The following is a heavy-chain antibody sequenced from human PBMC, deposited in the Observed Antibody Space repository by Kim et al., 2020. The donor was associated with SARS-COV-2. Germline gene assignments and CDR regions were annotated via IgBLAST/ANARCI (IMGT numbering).Heavy chain of an antibody. J-gene: IGHJ6*01. CDR2: ISWNSGSI. Sequence: GGSLRLSCAASGFTFDDYAMHWVRQAPGKGLEWVSGISWNSGSIGYADSVKGRFTISRDNAKNSLYLQMNSLRAEDTALYYCAKDMEYYGSGSSYGMDV. CDR3: AKDMEYYGSGSSYGMDV. D-gene: IGHD3-10*01. CDR1: GFTFDDYA. V-gene: IGHV3-9*01.